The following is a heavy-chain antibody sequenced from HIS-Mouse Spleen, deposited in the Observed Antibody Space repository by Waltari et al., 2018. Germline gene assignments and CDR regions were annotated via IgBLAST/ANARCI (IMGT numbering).Heavy chain of an antibody. V-gene: IGHV4-4*07. Sequence: QVQLQESGPGLVKPSETLSLTCTVSGGSISSYYWSWIRQPAGKGLEWIGRIYTSGSTNYNPAVKRRVTMAVDTSKNQFSLKLSSVTAADTAVYYCARDFHDFWSGYYGGDKKHDAFDIWGQGTMVTVSS. J-gene: IGHJ3*02. CDR3: ARDFHDFWSGYYGGDKKHDAFDI. CDR1: GGSISSYY. CDR2: IYTSGST. D-gene: IGHD3-3*01.